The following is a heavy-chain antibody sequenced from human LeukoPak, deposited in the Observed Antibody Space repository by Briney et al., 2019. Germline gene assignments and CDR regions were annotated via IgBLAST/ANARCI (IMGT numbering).Heavy chain of an antibody. D-gene: IGHD3-10*01. V-gene: IGHV4-59*12. CDR2: IFYSGST. Sequence: SETLSLTCTVSGGSISSYYWSWIRQPPGKGLEWIGNIFYSGSTYYGPSLKSRLTISLDTSRNQFSLKLNSVTAADTAVYYCAKSNGYGLIDIWGKGTTVTISS. CDR1: GGSISSYY. CDR3: AKSNGYGLIDI. J-gene: IGHJ6*04.